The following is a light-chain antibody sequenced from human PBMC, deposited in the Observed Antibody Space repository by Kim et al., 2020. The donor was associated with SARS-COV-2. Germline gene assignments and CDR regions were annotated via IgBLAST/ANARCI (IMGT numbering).Light chain of an antibody. CDR1: SSDIGAYHY. V-gene: IGLV2-14*03. Sequence: GQSITISCTGTSSDIGAYHYVSWYQEHPGKAPKLVIFDVDRRPSGISNRFSGSKSGSTAYLTISGLLAEDEADYYCSSFTGTTTHLFGTGTKVTVL. CDR2: DVD. J-gene: IGLJ1*01. CDR3: SSFTGTTTHL.